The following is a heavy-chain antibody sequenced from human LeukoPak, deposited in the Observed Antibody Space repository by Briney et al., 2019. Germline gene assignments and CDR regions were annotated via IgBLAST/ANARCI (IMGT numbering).Heavy chain of an antibody. D-gene: IGHD5-24*01. Sequence: SETLSPTCTVSGGSISSSSYYWGWIRQPPGKGPEWIGSIYYSGSTYYNPSLKSRVTISVDTSKNQFSLKLSSVTAADTAVYYCARVLRDGYNYDYWGQGTLVTVSS. V-gene: IGHV4-39*07. CDR1: GGSISSSSYY. J-gene: IGHJ4*02. CDR3: ARVLRDGYNYDY. CDR2: IYYSGST.